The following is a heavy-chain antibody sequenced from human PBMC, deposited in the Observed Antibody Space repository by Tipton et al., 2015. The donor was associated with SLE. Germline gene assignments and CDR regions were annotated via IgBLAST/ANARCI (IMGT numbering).Heavy chain of an antibody. D-gene: IGHD2-15*01. V-gene: IGHV4-39*01. J-gene: IGHJ3*02. CDR2: IHFSGKT. Sequence: TLSLTCTVSGGSLSGTSNYWAWIRQAPGKVLVWIGSIHFSGKTYYNPALMSRVTISIDTSKNQFSLKLTSVTAADTAVYYCARPPPYCSGGTCYCNGFDIWGQGAMVTVSS. CDR1: GGSLSGTSNY. CDR3: ARPPPYCSGGTCYCNGFDI.